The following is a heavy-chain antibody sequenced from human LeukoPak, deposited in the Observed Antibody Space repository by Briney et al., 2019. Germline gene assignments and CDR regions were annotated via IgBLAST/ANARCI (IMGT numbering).Heavy chain of an antibody. CDR3: ARVEAVTTAGGAVDY. CDR2: IRRSGSNI. CDR1: GFTLSSYE. V-gene: IGHV3-48*03. D-gene: IGHD4-17*01. J-gene: IGHJ4*02. Sequence: GGSVRLLCAPYGFTLSSYEMNWVRQAGGEGREWVSYIRRSGSNIYYADSVKGRFTISRDNTKSSLYLQMNSLRAEDTAVYYCARVEAVTTAGGAVDYWGQGTLVTVSS.